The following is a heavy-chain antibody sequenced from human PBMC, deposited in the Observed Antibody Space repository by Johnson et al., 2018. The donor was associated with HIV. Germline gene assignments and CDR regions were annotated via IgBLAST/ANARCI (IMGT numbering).Heavy chain of an antibody. J-gene: IGHJ3*02. CDR1: GFTFNSYG. CDR3: VTLSSTSREDAFDI. D-gene: IGHD2-2*01. V-gene: IGHV3-20*04. Sequence: VQLVESGGGVVQPGGSLRLSCAASGFTFNSYGMHWVRQAPGKGLEWVSGISWNGGSTGYADSVKGRFTISSENAKNSLYLQMNSLRAEDTAVYYCVTLSSTSREDAFDIWGQGTMVTVSS. CDR2: ISWNGGST.